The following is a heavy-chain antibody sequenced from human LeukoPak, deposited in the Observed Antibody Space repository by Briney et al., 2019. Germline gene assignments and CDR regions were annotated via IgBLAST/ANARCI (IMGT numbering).Heavy chain of an antibody. Sequence: GESLKISCAASGFIFSSYGMYWFRQAAGKGLEWLAFIRYDGSNKYYADSAKGRFTISRDNSKNTLYVQMSSLRVEDTAVYYCAKEGTVTPIDYWGEGTPVTVSS. CDR2: IRYDGSNK. CDR1: GFIFSSYG. CDR3: AKEGTVTPIDY. V-gene: IGHV3-30*02. J-gene: IGHJ4*02. D-gene: IGHD4-17*01.